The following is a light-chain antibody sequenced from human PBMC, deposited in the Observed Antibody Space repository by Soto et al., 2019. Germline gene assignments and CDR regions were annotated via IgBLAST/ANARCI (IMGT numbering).Light chain of an antibody. V-gene: IGKV1-27*01. Sequence: DIQMTQSPSAMSASVGDRVTITCRASQGISNYLAWYQQKPGKVPKLLIYAASTLQSGVPSRFSGSGSGTEFTLTISSLQPNDFATYYCLQYETYWTFGQGTKVDIK. CDR1: QGISNY. CDR3: LQYETYWT. J-gene: IGKJ1*01. CDR2: AAS.